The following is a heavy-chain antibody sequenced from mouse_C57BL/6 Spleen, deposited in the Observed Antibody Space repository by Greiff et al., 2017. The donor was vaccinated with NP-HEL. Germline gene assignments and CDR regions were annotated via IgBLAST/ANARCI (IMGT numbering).Heavy chain of an antibody. CDR1: GYTFTSYW. CDR3: ARGIYDGYSLYFDV. J-gene: IGHJ1*03. CDR2: IDPSDSYT. Sequence: QVQLKQPGAELVKPGASVKLSCKASGYTFTSYWMQWVKQRPGQGLEWIGEIDPSDSYTNYNQKFKGKATLTVDTSSSTAYMQLSSLTSEDSAVYYCARGIYDGYSLYFDVWGTGTTVTVSS. D-gene: IGHD2-3*01. V-gene: IGHV1-50*01.